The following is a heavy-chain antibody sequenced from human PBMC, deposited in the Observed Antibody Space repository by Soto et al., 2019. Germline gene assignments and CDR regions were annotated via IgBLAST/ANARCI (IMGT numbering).Heavy chain of an antibody. CDR3: AKFFVETGGSSGWPWTFHY. Sequence: EVQLLESGGGLVQPGRSLRLSCAASGFTFSSYAMSWVRQALGKGLEWVSAISGSGGTTYYAASVKGRFTISRDNSKNTLFLQMNSLRAEDTAVYYCAKFFVETGGSSGWPWTFHYWGQGTLVTVSS. V-gene: IGHV3-23*01. CDR2: ISGSGGTT. CDR1: GFTFSSYA. D-gene: IGHD6-25*01. J-gene: IGHJ4*02.